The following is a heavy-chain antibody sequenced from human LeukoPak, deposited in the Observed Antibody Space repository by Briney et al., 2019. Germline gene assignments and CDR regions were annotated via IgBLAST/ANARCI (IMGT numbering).Heavy chain of an antibody. D-gene: IGHD3-22*01. CDR2: ISVRSNYI. V-gene: IGHV3-21*01. Sequence: GGSLRLSCVASGYTFSSYSINWVRQAPGKGLEWVSSISVRSNYIYYADSVRGRFSISRDDARDSLYLQMNSLRAEDTAVYYCVRLRRNSDTSGFYYYYDFWGQGTLVTVSP. CDR1: GYTFSSYS. J-gene: IGHJ4*02. CDR3: VRLRRNSDTSGFYYYYDF.